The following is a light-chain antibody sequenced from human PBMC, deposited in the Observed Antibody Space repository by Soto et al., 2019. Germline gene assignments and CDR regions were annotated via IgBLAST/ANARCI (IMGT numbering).Light chain of an antibody. CDR1: QSVSSSY. V-gene: IGKV3-20*01. J-gene: IGKJ4*01. CDR2: GAS. CDR3: QQYGSSPPNT. Sequence: EIVLTQSPGTLSLSPGERATLSCRASQSVSSSYLAWYQRKPGQAPRLLIYGASSRATGIPDRFSGSGSGTDFTLTISRLEPEDFAVYYCQQYGSSPPNTFGGGTKVEIK.